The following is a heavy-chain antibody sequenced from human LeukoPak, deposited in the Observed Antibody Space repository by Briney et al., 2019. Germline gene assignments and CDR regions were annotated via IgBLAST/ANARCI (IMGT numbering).Heavy chain of an antibody. D-gene: IGHD3-3*01. CDR2: IKGDGIST. Sequence: GGSLRLSCAASGFDFSSNWMHWVRHDPGQGLVWVSRIKGDGISTNYADSVKGRFTISRDIAKNTLYLQMNSLRAEDTGVYYCAKDHYWSIDYWGRGTLVTVPS. J-gene: IGHJ4*02. V-gene: IGHV3-74*01. CDR3: AKDHYWSIDY. CDR1: GFDFSSNW.